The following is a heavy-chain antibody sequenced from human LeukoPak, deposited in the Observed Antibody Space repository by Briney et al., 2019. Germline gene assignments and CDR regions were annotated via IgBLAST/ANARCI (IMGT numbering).Heavy chain of an antibody. D-gene: IGHD4-17*01. Sequence: PGGSLRLSCSASGFSFSNYWMNWVRQAPGKGLEWVANIKRDGSEKYYVDSVRGRFTISRDNAKNSLYLQMNSLRAEDTAVYYCVRTFYGDYGFFDHWGQGTLLTVSS. J-gene: IGHJ4*02. CDR1: GFSFSNYW. CDR2: IKRDGSEK. V-gene: IGHV3-7*01. CDR3: VRTFYGDYGFFDH.